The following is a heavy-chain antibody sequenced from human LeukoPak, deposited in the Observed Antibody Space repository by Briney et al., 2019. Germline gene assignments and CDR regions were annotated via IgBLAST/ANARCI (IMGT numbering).Heavy chain of an antibody. Sequence: WASVTVSCTASGYTFISYWIQWVRQAPGQGLEWVALINPNDGSTTNAPKFQGRVAMTRDTSTSTVYMDLSSLTSDDTAVYYCARAPRHSSTMLDYWGQGTLVTVSS. J-gene: IGHJ4*02. CDR1: GYTFISYW. CDR2: INPNDGST. CDR3: ARAPRHSSTMLDY. D-gene: IGHD6-13*01. V-gene: IGHV1-46*01.